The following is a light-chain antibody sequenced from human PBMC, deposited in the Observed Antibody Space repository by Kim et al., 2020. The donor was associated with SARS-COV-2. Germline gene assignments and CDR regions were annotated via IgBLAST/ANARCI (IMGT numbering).Light chain of an antibody. Sequence: DIQMTQSPYSLSASVGDRVTITCRASQSISSYLNWYQQKPGKASKLLIYAASSLQIGVPSRFSGSGSGTDFTLTISSLQPDDFATYYCQQLYSTPVWTFGQGTKVDIK. CDR3: QQLYSTPVWT. CDR2: AAS. CDR1: QSISSY. J-gene: IGKJ1*01. V-gene: IGKV1-39*01.